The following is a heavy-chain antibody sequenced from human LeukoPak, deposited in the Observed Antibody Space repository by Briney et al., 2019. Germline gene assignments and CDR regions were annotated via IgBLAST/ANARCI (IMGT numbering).Heavy chain of an antibody. Sequence: SETLSLTCTVSGDSISSGDYYWSWIRQPAGKGLEWIGRISSSGSTNYNPSLKSRVTISVDTSKNQFSLKLSSVTAADTAVYYCARRGRYYYGSGSPYYFDYWGQGTLVTVSS. J-gene: IGHJ4*02. CDR2: ISSSGST. V-gene: IGHV4-61*02. CDR3: ARRGRYYYGSGSPYYFDY. D-gene: IGHD3-10*01. CDR1: GDSISSGDYY.